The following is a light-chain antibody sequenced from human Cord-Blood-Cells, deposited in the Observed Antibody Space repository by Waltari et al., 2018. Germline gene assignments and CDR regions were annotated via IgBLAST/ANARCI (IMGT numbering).Light chain of an antibody. CDR2: QDS. CDR1: KLGDKY. V-gene: IGLV3-1*01. CDR3: RGWDSSTYV. Sequence: SYELTQPPSVSVSPGQTASITCPGDKLGDKYACWFQQKPGHSPVLAVYQDSKRPSGMPRLFYGSNFGNAATLSISGSRARDESAYYCRGWDSSTYV. J-gene: IGLJ1*01.